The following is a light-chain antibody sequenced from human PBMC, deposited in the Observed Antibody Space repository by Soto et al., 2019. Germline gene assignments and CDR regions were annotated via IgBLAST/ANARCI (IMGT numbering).Light chain of an antibody. J-gene: IGKJ1*01. CDR3: HQFGYSPRT. Sequence: EIVLTQSTCTLSLSAGETATLSCRASQTVNSDYLAWFQQRTGQAPRLLIFATSRRATDIPDRFSGSLYGTDFNLAIRRLEPEDLAVYYCHQFGYSPRTFGQGTKVDIK. CDR2: ATS. V-gene: IGKV3-20*01. CDR1: QTVNSDY.